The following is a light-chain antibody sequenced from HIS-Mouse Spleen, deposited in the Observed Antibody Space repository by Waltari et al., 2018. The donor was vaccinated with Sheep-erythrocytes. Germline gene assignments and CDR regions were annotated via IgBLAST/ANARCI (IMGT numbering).Light chain of an antibody. CDR3: QQLNSYPPA. V-gene: IGKV1-9*01. CDR2: AAS. Sequence: DIQLTQSPSFLSASVGDRVTITCRASQGISSYLAWYQQKPLKAPTLLIYAASTLQSGVPSRFSGSGSGTEFTLTISSLQPEDFATYYCQQLNSYPPAFGPGTKVDIK. CDR1: QGISSY. J-gene: IGKJ3*01.